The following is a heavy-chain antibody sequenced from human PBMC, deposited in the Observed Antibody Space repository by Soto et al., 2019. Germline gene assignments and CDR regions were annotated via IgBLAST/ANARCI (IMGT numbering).Heavy chain of an antibody. CDR2: IYHSGSP. CDR1: GFSVSSDSFY. CDR3: ARGYHSGANFYAPGE. D-gene: IGHD2-15*01. J-gene: IGHJ4*02. V-gene: IGHV4-61*01. Sequence: QVQLQESGPGLVKPSETLSLTCTVSGFSVSSDSFYWSCIRQPPGMGLEWLGSIYHSGSPNYNPSLKSRVTIFLVTSENQFSLRLSSMTAADTAVYFCARGYHSGANFYAPGEWGQGTLVTVSS.